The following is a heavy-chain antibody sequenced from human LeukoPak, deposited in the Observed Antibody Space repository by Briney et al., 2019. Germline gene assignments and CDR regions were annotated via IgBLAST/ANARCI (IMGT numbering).Heavy chain of an antibody. J-gene: IGHJ6*02. D-gene: IGHD2-2*02. CDR3: ARGLRDTYYYYYYGMDV. V-gene: IGHV1-46*01. CDR2: INPSGGST. CDR1: GYTFTSYY. Sequence: ASVKVSCKASGYTFTSYYMHWVRQAPGQGLEWMGIINPSGGSTSCAQKFQGRVTMTRDTSTSTVYMELSSLRSEDTAVYYCARGLRDTYYYYYYGMDVWGQGTTVTVSS.